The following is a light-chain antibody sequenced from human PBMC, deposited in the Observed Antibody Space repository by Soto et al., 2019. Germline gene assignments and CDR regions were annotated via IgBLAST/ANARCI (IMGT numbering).Light chain of an antibody. CDR2: EVS. CDR1: NSDVGGYNY. J-gene: IGLJ1*01. CDR3: SSYSSSSTFV. V-gene: IGLV2-14*01. Sequence: QSVLTQPASVPGSPGQSITISCTGTNSDVGGYNYVSWYLHHPGKAPKLMIYEVSDRPSGVSSRFSGSKSGNTASLTISGLQADDEADYYCSSYSSSSTFVFGTGTKVTVL.